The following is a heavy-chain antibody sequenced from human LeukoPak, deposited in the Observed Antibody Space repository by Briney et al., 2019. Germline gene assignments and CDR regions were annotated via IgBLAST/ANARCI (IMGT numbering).Heavy chain of an antibody. Sequence: GGSLRLSCAASGFTFSSYGIHWVRQAPGKGLGWVAFIRFDGSNKYYADSAKGRFTISRDNSKNMLYLQMNSLRAEDTAVYYCAKPHFDYWGQGTLVTVSS. J-gene: IGHJ4*02. CDR1: GFTFSSYG. V-gene: IGHV3-30*02. CDR3: AKPHFDY. CDR2: IRFDGSNK.